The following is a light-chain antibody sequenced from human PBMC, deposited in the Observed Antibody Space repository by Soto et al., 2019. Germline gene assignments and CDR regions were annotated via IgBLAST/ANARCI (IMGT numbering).Light chain of an antibody. CDR1: SSDVFGYNY. Sequence: QSVLTQPPSASGSPGQSFTITCTGTSSDVFGYNYVSWYQHHPGKAPKLMIYEVSKRPSGVPDRFSGSKSGNTASLTVSGLQAEDEADYYCSSYAGSNIYYVFGTGTKVTVL. V-gene: IGLV2-8*01. CDR2: EVS. J-gene: IGLJ1*01. CDR3: SSYAGSNIYYV.